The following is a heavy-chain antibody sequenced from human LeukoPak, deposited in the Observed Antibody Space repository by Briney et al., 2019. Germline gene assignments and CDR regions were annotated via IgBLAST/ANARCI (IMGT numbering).Heavy chain of an antibody. CDR2: IYYSGST. J-gene: IGHJ5*02. CDR3: ARAKGRYYDSSGYHGWFDP. Sequence: SETLSLTCTVSGGSISSYYWSWIRQPPGKGLEWIGYIYYSGSTNYNPSLKSRVTISVDTSKNQFSLKLSSVTAADTAVYYCARAKGRYYDSSGYHGWFDPWGQGTLVTVSS. D-gene: IGHD3-22*01. CDR1: GGSISSYY. V-gene: IGHV4-59*12.